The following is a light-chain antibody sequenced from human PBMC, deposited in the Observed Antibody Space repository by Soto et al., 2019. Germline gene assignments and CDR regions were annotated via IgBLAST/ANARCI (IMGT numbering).Light chain of an antibody. CDR2: EVS. Sequence: QSARTQPPSASGSPGQSVTISCSGTSSDVGGYKYVSWYQQHPGKAPKLMISEVSKRPSGVPDRFSGSKSGNTASLIVSGLQAEDEADYYCSSFAGNNNLVFGGGIKLTVL. V-gene: IGLV2-8*01. J-gene: IGLJ2*01. CDR1: SSDVGGYKY. CDR3: SSFAGNNNLV.